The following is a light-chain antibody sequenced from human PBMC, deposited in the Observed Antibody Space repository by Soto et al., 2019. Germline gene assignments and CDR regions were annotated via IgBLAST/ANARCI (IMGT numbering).Light chain of an antibody. CDR2: GVY. J-gene: IGKJ1*01. V-gene: IGKV3-20*01. CDR3: QQYDTSPRT. CDR1: QSLRTNS. Sequence: PWARATLSCRASQSLRTNSLAWYQQKPGQAPRLLISGVYSRAAGIPDRFSGSGSGTDFTLTISRLEPEDFAVYYCQQYDTSPRTFGQGTKVDI.